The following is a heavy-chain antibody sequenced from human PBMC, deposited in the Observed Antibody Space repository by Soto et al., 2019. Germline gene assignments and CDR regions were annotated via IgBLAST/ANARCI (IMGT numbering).Heavy chain of an antibody. CDR2: VIPIFGTA. J-gene: IGHJ1*01. CDR1: GGTFSSYA. D-gene: IGHD6-19*01. V-gene: IGHV1-69*14. Sequence: QVQLVQSGAEVKKPGSSVKVSCKASGGTFSSYAISWVRQAPGQGLEWMGGVIPIFGTANYAQKFQGRVRXRXDXXTSTAYMGRSSLRSEDTAVYYCARGGIGWYEYFQHWGQGTLVTVSS. CDR3: ARGGIGWYEYFQH.